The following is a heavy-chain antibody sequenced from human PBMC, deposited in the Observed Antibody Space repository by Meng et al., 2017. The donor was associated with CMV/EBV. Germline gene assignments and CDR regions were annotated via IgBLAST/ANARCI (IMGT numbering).Heavy chain of an antibody. D-gene: IGHD1-26*01. V-gene: IGHV3-33*06. CDR2: IWYDGSNK. J-gene: IGHJ6*02. CDR1: GFTFSSYG. Sequence: GESLKISCAASGFTFSSYGMHWVRQAPGKGLEWVAVIWYDGSNKYYADSVKGRFTISRDNSKNTLYLQMNSLRAEDTAVYYCAKDIRAIVGATPGEGMDVWGQGTTVTVSS. CDR3: AKDIRAIVGATPGEGMDV.